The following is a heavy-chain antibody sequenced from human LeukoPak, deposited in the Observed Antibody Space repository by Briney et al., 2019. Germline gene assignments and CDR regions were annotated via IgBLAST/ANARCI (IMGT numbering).Heavy chain of an antibody. D-gene: IGHD6-6*01. Sequence: GESLKISCKTSGYNFPIYWIGWVRQMPGKGLEWMGIIYPGDSDTRYSPSFQGQVTISADKSISTAYLQWSSLKASDTAMYYCARERSSQGYFDFWGQGTLVTVSS. CDR3: ARERSSQGYFDF. V-gene: IGHV5-51*01. CDR1: GYNFPIYW. CDR2: IYPGDSDT. J-gene: IGHJ4*02.